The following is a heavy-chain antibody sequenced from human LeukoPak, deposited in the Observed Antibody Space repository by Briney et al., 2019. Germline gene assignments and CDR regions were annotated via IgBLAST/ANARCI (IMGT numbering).Heavy chain of an antibody. CDR2: ISINADDT. J-gene: IGHJ4*02. CDR1: GFTFSSHA. Sequence: GGSLRLSCAASGFTFSSHAMTWVRQAPGKGLQWVSSISINADDTHYADSVKGRFTISRDNAKNSLYLQMNSLRAEDTAVYYCARVVSNPDDYWGQGTLVTVSS. V-gene: IGHV3-21*04. D-gene: IGHD1-26*01. CDR3: ARVVSNPDDY.